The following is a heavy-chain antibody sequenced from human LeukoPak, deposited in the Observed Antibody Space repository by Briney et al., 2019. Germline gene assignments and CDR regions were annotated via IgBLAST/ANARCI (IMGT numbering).Heavy chain of an antibody. CDR2: ISGSGGST. Sequence: GGSLRLSCAASGFTFSSYAMSWVRQAPGKGLEWVSAISGSGGSTYYADSVKGRFTISRDNSKNTLYLQMKSLRAEDTAVDYXXXDQRLVRNTMAFDIWGQGTMVTVSS. CDR3: XXDQRLVRNTMAFDI. J-gene: IGHJ3*02. D-gene: IGHD6-13*01. CDR1: GFTFSSYA. V-gene: IGHV3-23*01.